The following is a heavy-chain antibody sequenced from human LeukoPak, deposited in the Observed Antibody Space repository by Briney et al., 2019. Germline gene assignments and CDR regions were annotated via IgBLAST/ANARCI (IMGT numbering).Heavy chain of an antibody. CDR3: AKIAVAGSYGMTS. D-gene: IGHD6-19*01. CDR2: ISYDGSNK. J-gene: IGHJ6*02. CDR1: GFTFSSYG. Sequence: QPGRSLRLSCAASGFTFSSYGMHWVRQAPGKGLEWVAVISYDGSNKYYADSVKGRFTISRDNSKNTLYLQMNSLRAEDTAVYYCAKIAVAGSYGMTSGAKGPRSPSP. V-gene: IGHV3-30*18.